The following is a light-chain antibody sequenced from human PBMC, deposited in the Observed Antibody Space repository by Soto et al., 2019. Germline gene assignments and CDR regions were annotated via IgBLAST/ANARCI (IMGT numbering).Light chain of an antibody. CDR3: SSFSSDTTLFV. CDR1: NSDIGDWNY. CDR2: EVN. V-gene: IGLV2-14*01. J-gene: IGLJ7*01. Sequence: QAVVTQPASVSGSPGQSITIYCTGANSDIGDWNYVSWYQQSPGKAPKLIIYEVNYRPSGVSYRFSGSKSGNTASLTISGLQAEDEADYYCSSFSSDTTLFVFGGGTQLTVL.